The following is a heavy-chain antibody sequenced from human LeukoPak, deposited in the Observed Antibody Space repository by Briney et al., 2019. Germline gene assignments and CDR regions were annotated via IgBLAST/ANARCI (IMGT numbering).Heavy chain of an antibody. CDR1: GYMFTGYY. CDR3: ARGPRITMIVGPFDY. Sequence: GASVKVSCKASGYMFTGYYMHWVRQAPGQGLEWMGWINPNSGGTNYAQKFQGRVTMTRDTSITTAYMELSSLRSEDTAVYYCARGPRITMIVGPFDYWGQGTLVTVSS. D-gene: IGHD3-22*01. V-gene: IGHV1-2*02. J-gene: IGHJ4*02. CDR2: INPNSGGT.